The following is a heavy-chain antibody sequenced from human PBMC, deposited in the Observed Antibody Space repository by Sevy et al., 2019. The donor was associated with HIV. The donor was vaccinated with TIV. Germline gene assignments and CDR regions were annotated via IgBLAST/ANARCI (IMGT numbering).Heavy chain of an antibody. V-gene: IGHV3-7*03. CDR3: AREWSWAYFDS. CDR1: GFSFSDHW. CDR2: IKRDGSEK. D-gene: IGHD1-26*01. Sequence: GGSLRLSCAVSGFSFSDHWMSWIRQAPGKGLEWVANIKRDGSEKYYVDSVKGRFTISRDNAKDSVYLQMNSLRDEDTAVYYCAREWSWAYFDSWGQGALVTVSS. J-gene: IGHJ4*02.